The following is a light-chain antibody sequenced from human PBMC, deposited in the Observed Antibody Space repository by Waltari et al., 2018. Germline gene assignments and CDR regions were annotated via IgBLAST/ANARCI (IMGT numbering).Light chain of an antibody. Sequence: DIQMTQSPSSLSASVGDRVTITCRASQNISSYLNWYQQKPGKAPKLLIYAASSLQSGVPSRFSGSGSGTDFTLTISSLQPEDFATYYCQQSYSTPVTFGGGTKVEIK. CDR3: QQSYSTPVT. CDR2: AAS. V-gene: IGKV1-39*01. CDR1: QNISSY. J-gene: IGKJ4*01.